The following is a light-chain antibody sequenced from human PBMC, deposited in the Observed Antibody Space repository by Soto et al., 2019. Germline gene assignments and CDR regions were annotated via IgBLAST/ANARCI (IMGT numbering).Light chain of an antibody. CDR1: QSAYSSY. V-gene: IGKV3-20*01. CDR3: QQFGSSPPWT. J-gene: IGKJ1*01. Sequence: GDRATLSCRSSQSAYSSYLSWYQQKPGQAPRLLIYGASNRATGIPDRFSGSGSGTDFTLTISRLEPEDFAVYFCQQFGSSPPWTFGQGTKVDIK. CDR2: GAS.